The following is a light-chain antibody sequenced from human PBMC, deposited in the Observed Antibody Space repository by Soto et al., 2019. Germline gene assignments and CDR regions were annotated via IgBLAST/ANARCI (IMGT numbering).Light chain of an antibody. CDR1: QSVGSN. CDR3: QQYNNWLQT. CDR2: GVS. V-gene: IGKV3-15*01. J-gene: IGKJ1*01. Sequence: EVVLTQSPATLSVSPGEGATLSCRASQSVGSNLAWYQQKPAQAPRLLIYGVSTRATGTPARFSGSGSGTEFTLTISSVQSEDFAVYYCQQYNNWLQTFGQGTKVDIK.